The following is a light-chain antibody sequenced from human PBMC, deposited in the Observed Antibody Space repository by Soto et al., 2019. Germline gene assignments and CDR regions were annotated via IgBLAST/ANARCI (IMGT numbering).Light chain of an antibody. Sequence: DIVMTQSPDSLAVSLGERATINCKSSQSVLYSSNNQNYLAWYQQKPGQPPKLIIYWASTRESGVPDRFSGSGSGTDFTLTISSLQAEDVAVYYCQQYYSSPLSFGGGTKVEIK. V-gene: IGKV4-1*01. J-gene: IGKJ4*01. CDR2: WAS. CDR1: QSVLYSSNNQNY. CDR3: QQYYSSPLS.